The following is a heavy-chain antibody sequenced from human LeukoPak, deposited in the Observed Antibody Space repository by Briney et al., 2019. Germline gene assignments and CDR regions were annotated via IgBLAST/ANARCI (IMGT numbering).Heavy chain of an antibody. J-gene: IGHJ6*03. Sequence: GGPQRLSWTASRFIFSDYYMSWIRQAPGEGVELVSYNRSSCGTIYYADFERRRFTISRDNAKNSVYLLMNRLRDEETAVYYCAKARVVAASTSPYYYNYMDVWGKGTTVTVSS. CDR1: RFIFSDYY. CDR3: AKARVVAASTSPYYYNYMDV. V-gene: IGHV3-11*01. D-gene: IGHD2-15*01. CDR2: NRSSCGTI.